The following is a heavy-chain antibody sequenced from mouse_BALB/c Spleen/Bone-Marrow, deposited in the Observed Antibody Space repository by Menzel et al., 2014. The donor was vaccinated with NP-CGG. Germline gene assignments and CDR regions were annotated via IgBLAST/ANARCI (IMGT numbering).Heavy chain of an antibody. J-gene: IGHJ3*01. V-gene: IGHV10-1*02. CDR3: VRQNYDYAWFAY. CDR1: GFTFNTYA. Sequence: EVKVEESGGGLVQPPGSLKLSCAASGFTFNTYAMNWVRQAPGKGLEWVARIRSKSNNYATYYADSVKDRFTISRDDSQSMLYLQMNNLKTEDTAMYYCVRQNYDYAWFAYWGQGTLVTVSA. CDR2: IRSKSNNYAT. D-gene: IGHD2-4*01.